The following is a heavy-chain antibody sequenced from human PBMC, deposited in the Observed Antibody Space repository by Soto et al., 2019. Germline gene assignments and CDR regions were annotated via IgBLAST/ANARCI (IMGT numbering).Heavy chain of an antibody. CDR3: ARFDDFWSGYYPIAY. V-gene: IGHV4-39*01. CDR2: IYYSGST. J-gene: IGHJ4*02. D-gene: IGHD3-3*01. CDR1: GGSISSSTYY. Sequence: ASETLSLTCTVSGGSISSSTYYWGWIRQPPGKGLEWIGSIYYSGSTYYNPSLKSRVTISVDTSKNQFSLKLSSVTAADTAVYFCARFDDFWSGYYPIAYWGQGTLVTVSS.